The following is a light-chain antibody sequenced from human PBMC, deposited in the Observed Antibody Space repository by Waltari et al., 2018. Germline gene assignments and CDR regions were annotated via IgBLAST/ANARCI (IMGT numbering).Light chain of an antibody. J-gene: IGLJ2*01. V-gene: IGLV2-11*01. CDR1: SSNVGGYNY. CDR2: DNT. Sequence: QSALTQPRSVSGSPGQSVTISCTGTSSNVGGYNYVSWYQQPPGNAPNLMIYDNTQRPQGVQDRYSGSKSGNTASLTLSGLQADDEADYYCCSYAGSFTLLFGGGTRVTVL. CDR3: CSYAGSFTLL.